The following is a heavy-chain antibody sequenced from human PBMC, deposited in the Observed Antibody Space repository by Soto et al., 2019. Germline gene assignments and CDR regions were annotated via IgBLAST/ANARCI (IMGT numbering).Heavy chain of an antibody. D-gene: IGHD5-18*01. V-gene: IGHV3-30-3*01. Sequence: QVQLVESGGGVVQPGGSLRLSCLASGFGFSGYSMHWVRQAPGKGLDWVAVIKHDGSEIYYADSVKDRFTISKDDSKNTLHLQMNALRVDDTALYYCVRVGWGYSYGNGMDGWGQGTTVTVFS. J-gene: IGHJ6*02. CDR1: GFGFSGYS. CDR3: VRVGWGYSYGNGMDG. CDR2: IKHDGSEI.